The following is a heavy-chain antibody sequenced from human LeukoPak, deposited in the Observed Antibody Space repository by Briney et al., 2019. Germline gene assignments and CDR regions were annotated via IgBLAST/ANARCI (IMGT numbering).Heavy chain of an antibody. CDR3: AKDIHPVSGALYSSGWYEGAFDI. V-gene: IGHV1-69*05. J-gene: IGHJ3*02. Sequence: ASVKVSCKASGYTFTGYYMHWVRQAPGQGLEWMGGIIPIFGTANYAQKFQGRVTITTDESTSTAYMELSSLRSEDTALYYCAKDIHPVSGALYSSGWYEGAFDIWGQGTMVTVSS. D-gene: IGHD6-19*01. CDR1: GYTFTGYY. CDR2: IIPIFGTA.